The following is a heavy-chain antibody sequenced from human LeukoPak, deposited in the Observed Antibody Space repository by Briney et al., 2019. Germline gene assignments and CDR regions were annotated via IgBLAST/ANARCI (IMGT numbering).Heavy chain of an antibody. J-gene: IGHJ4*02. V-gene: IGHV4-59*01. CDR1: SGSITNYY. CDR2: IYYSGNN. Sequence: SETLSLTCTVSSGSITNYYWSWVRQPPGKGLEWVGFIYYSGNNNYNPSLKSRVTISVDTSKNQYSLKLSSMTAADTAVYYCARGALLWFGDRMEYYFDYWGQGTLLTVSS. CDR3: ARGALLWFGDRMEYYFDY. D-gene: IGHD3-10*01.